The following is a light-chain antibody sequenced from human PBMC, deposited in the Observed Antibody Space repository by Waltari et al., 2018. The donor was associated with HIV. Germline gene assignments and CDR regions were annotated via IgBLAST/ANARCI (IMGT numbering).Light chain of an antibody. CDR3: QQRVNWPLT. CDR1: QSVSSY. Sequence: EIVLTQSPATLSLSPGERATLSCRASQSVSSYLAWYQQKRGQPPRLLIYDASNRATGIPARFSGSGSGTDFTLTITSLEPEDFAVYYCQQRVNWPLTFGGGTKVEIK. V-gene: IGKV3-11*01. CDR2: DAS. J-gene: IGKJ4*01.